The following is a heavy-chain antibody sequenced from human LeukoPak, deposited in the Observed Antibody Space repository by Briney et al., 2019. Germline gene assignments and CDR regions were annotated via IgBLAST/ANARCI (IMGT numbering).Heavy chain of an antibody. CDR2: ISAYNGNT. CDR3: ARESKPSGVRGVIPSRYFDY. V-gene: IGHV1-18*04. D-gene: IGHD3-10*01. Sequence: GASVKVSCKASGYTFTSYGISWVRQAPGQGLEWMGWISAYNGNTNYAQKLQGRVTMTTDTSTSTAYMELRSLRSDDTAVYYCARESKPSGVRGVIPSRYFDYWGQGTLVTVSS. CDR1: GYTFTSYG. J-gene: IGHJ4*02.